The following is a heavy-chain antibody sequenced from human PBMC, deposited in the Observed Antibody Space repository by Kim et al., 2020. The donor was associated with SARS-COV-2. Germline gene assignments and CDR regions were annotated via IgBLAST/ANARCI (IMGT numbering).Heavy chain of an antibody. CDR1: GFTFSSYA. CDR2: ISYDGSNK. D-gene: IGHD3-22*01. Sequence: GGSLRLSCAASGFTFSSYAMHWVRQAPGKGLEWVAVISYDGSNKYYADSVKGRFTISRDNSKNTLYLQMNSLRAEDTAVYYCARDRYPYDSSGYPFDYWGQGTLVTVSS. J-gene: IGHJ4*02. V-gene: IGHV3-30*04. CDR3: ARDRYPYDSSGYPFDY.